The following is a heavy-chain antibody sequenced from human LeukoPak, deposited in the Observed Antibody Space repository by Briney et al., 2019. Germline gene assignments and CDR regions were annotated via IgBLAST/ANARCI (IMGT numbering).Heavy chain of an antibody. Sequence: SETLSLTCTVSGGSISSYYWSWIRQPPGKGLEWIGYIYYSGSTNYNPSLKSRVTIPVDTSKNQFPLKLSSVTAADTAVYYCARRTPYSSSWLSFDVFDIWGQGTMVTVSS. CDR3: ARRTPYSSSWLSFDVFDI. D-gene: IGHD6-13*01. CDR1: GGSISSYY. V-gene: IGHV4-59*08. J-gene: IGHJ3*02. CDR2: IYYSGST.